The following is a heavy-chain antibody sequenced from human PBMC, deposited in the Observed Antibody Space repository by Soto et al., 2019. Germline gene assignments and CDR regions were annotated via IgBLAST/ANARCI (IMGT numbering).Heavy chain of an antibody. CDR2: IRSEPNSYGT. CDR1: GFTLSGSA. J-gene: IGHJ6*02. D-gene: IGHD1-1*01. CDR3: ATRIGTDYYYYYGLDV. V-gene: IGHV3-73*02. Sequence: EVQLVESGGGLVQPGGSLKLSCAASGFTLSGSAMHWVRQASGKGLEWVGRIRSEPNSYGTEYAASVTGRFTISRDDSKTTAYLQMNSLKTEDTAVYYCATRIGTDYYYYYGLDVWGQGTTVTVSS.